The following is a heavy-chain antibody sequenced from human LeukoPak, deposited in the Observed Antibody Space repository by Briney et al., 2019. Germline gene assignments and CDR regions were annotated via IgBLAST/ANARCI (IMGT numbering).Heavy chain of an antibody. CDR3: AKGGDLDY. CDR2: IRYDGSSK. Sequence: GGSLRLSCAASGFTFSSYGMHWVRQAPGKGLERVAFIRYDGSSKYYADSVKGRFTISRDNSKNTLYLQMNSLRAEDTAVYYCAKGGDLDYWGQGTLVTVSS. D-gene: IGHD2-21*01. CDR1: GFTFSSYG. J-gene: IGHJ4*02. V-gene: IGHV3-30*02.